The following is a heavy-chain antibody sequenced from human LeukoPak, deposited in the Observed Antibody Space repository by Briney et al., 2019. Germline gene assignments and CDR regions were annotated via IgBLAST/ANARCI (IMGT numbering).Heavy chain of an antibody. J-gene: IGHJ4*02. CDR3: TGTYYGSGSYADFDY. CDR1: GFTFSNAW. Sequence: GGSLRLACAASGFTFSNAWMSWVRQAPGKGLEWVGRIKSKTDGGTTDYAAPVKGRFTISRDDSKNTLYLQMDSLKTEDTAVYYCTGTYYGSGSYADFDYWGQGTLVTVSS. D-gene: IGHD3-10*01. CDR2: IKSKTDGGTT. V-gene: IGHV3-15*01.